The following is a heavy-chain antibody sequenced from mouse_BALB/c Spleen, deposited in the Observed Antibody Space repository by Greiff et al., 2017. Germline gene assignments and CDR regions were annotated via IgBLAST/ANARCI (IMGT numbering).Heavy chain of an antibody. V-gene: IGHV5-6-5*01. CDR3: ARENYGNARDY. CDR2: ISSGGST. J-gene: IGHJ4*01. Sequence: EVQGVESGGGLVKPGGSLKLSCAASGFTFSSYAMSWVRQTPEKRLEWVASISSGGSTYYPDSVKGRFTISRDNARNILYLQMSSLRSEDTAMYYCARENYGNARDYWGQGTSVTVSS. D-gene: IGHD2-1*01. CDR1: GFTFSSYA.